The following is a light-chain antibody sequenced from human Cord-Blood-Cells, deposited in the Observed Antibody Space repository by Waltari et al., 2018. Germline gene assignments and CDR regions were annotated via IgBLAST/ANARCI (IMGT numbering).Light chain of an antibody. J-gene: IGKJ4*01. CDR1: QDISNY. CDR2: DAS. Sequence: DIQMTQSPSSLSASVGDRVTITCQASQDISNYLNWYQQKPGKAPKLLIYDASNLETGVPSRFSGSGSATDFTFTISSLQPEDIATYYCQQYDNLPRTFGGGTKMEIK. V-gene: IGKV1-33*01. CDR3: QQYDNLPRT.